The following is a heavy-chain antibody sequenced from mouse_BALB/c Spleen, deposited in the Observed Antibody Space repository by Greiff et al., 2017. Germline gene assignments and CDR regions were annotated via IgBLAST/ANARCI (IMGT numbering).Heavy chain of an antibody. V-gene: IGHV14-3*02. D-gene: IGHD2-4*01. CDR1: GFNITDTY. J-gene: IGHJ1*01. CDR2: IDPANGQT. Sequence: VHLVESGAELVKPGASVKLSCTASGFNITDTYMHWVKQRPEQGLEWIGRIDPANGQTKYDPKFQGKATITADTSSNTAYLQLSSLTSEDTAVYYCAVMITTSHWYFDVWGAGTTVTGSS. CDR3: AVMITTSHWYFDV.